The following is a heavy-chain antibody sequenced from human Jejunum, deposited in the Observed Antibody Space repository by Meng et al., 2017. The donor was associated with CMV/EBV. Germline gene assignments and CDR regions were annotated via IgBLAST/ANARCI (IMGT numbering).Heavy chain of an antibody. D-gene: IGHD6-19*01. Sequence: CSCTDYGVSGVRQAPGQGLEWMGWTSAYNGNTDDAQKFLDRVTMTTDTTTNTAYMELRSLRSDDTAVYYCARVGSTGWFRAYYFDSWGQGTLVTVSS. J-gene: IGHJ4*02. CDR2: TSAYNGNT. CDR1: CSCTDYG. V-gene: IGHV1-18*01. CDR3: ARVGSTGWFRAYYFDS.